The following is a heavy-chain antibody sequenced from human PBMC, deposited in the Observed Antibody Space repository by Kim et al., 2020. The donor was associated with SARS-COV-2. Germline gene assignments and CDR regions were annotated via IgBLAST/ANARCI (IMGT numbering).Heavy chain of an antibody. CDR1: GGTFSSYA. D-gene: IGHD6-13*01. J-gene: IGHJ6*02. V-gene: IGHV1-69*06. CDR3: ARDGGIAAAGDYYYYGMDV. Sequence: SVKVSCKASGGTFSSYAISWVRQAPGQGLEWMGGIIPIFGTANYAQKFPGRVTITADKSTSTAYMELSSLRSEDTAVYYCARDGGIAAAGDYYYYGMDVWGQGTTATVSS. CDR2: IIPIFGTA.